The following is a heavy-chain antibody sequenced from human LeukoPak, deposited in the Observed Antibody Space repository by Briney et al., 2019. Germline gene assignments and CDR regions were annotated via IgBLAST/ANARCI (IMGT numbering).Heavy chain of an antibody. D-gene: IGHD3-10*02. CDR3: ARRGNSMLGEAFDI. CDR1: GYYFPSYW. V-gene: IGHV5-51*01. Sequence: GESLKISCKGSGYYFPSYWIGWVRQMPGKGLEWMGTIYPGDADIRLSPSFQGQVTISVDKSISTAYLQWSSLKASDTAMYYCARRGNSMLGEAFDIWGQGTVVTVST. J-gene: IGHJ3*02. CDR2: IYPGDADI.